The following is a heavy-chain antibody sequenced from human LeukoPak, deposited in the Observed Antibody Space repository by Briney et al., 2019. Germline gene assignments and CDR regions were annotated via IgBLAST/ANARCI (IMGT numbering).Heavy chain of an antibody. V-gene: IGHV3-23*01. Sequence: GRSLRLSCAASGFTFDDYAMRWVRQAPGKGLEWVSAISGSGGSTYYADSVKGRFTISRDNSKNTLYLQMNSLRAEDTAVYYCAKGTYYDFWSGYAGPLDYYYYGMDVWGQGTTVTVSS. D-gene: IGHD3-3*01. J-gene: IGHJ6*02. CDR3: AKGTYYDFWSGYAGPLDYYYYGMDV. CDR1: GFTFDDYA. CDR2: ISGSGGST.